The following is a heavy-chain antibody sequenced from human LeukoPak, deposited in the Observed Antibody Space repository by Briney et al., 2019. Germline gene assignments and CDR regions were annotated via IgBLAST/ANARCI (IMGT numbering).Heavy chain of an antibody. D-gene: IGHD6-19*01. CDR1: GFTFSTYA. J-gene: IGHJ4*02. V-gene: IGHV3-23*01. CDR2: ISGSGGST. CDR3: VKASSGWYEGEHDY. Sequence: GGSLRLSCAASGFTFSTYAMSWVRQAPGEGLEGVSAISGSGGSTYYADSVKGRFTISRDNSKNTLYPQMNSLRAEDPAVYYCVKASSGWYEGEHDYWGQGTMVTVSS.